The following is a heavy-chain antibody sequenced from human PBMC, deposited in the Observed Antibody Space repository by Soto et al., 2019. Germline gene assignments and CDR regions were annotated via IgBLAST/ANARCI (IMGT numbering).Heavy chain of an antibody. J-gene: IGHJ4*02. CDR2: ITSDGSST. CDR1: GFTFNRHW. D-gene: IGHD1-26*01. Sequence: EVQLVESGGGLVQPGGSLRLSCAASGFTFNRHWMHWVRQAPGKGLVWVSRITSDGSSTEYVDSVKGRFTISRDNAKNKLYLQMNSLRVEDTAVYYCARDGSGSYHDYWGQGTLVTVSS. V-gene: IGHV3-74*03. CDR3: ARDGSGSYHDY.